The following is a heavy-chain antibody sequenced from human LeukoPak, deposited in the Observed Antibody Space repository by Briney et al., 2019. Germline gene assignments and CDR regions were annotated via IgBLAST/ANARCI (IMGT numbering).Heavy chain of an antibody. CDR1: GFTFNNYG. J-gene: IGHJ1*01. Sequence: GGSLRLSCAASGFTFNNYGMHWVRQAPGKGLEWVALIWYDGCDKYYADSVKGRFTISGDISKSTLYLQMNSLRAEDTAVYFCARDLGSGWFGYFQHWGQGTLVTVSS. CDR2: IWYDGCDK. CDR3: ARDLGSGWFGYFQH. D-gene: IGHD6-19*01. V-gene: IGHV3-33*01.